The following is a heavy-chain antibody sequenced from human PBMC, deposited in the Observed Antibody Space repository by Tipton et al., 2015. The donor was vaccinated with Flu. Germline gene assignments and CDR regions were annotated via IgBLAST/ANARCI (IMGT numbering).Heavy chain of an antibody. CDR1: GYTFPSYG. CDR3: ARGEFPARTIDAFDI. J-gene: IGHJ3*02. D-gene: IGHD3-10*01. Sequence: QLVQSGAVVKKPGASVKVSCKASGYTFPSYGISWVRQAPGQGLEWMGGFSAYNGNGIYAQKFQGRVTMTTDTSTSSAYMELRSLRTDDTAVYYCARGEFPARTIDAFDIWGQGTMATVSS. CDR2: FSAYNGNG. V-gene: IGHV1-18*01.